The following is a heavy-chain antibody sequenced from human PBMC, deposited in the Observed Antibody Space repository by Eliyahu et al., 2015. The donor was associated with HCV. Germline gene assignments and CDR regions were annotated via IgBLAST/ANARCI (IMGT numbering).Heavy chain of an antibody. V-gene: IGHV4-39*01. Sequence: QLQLQESGPGLVKPSETLSLTCXVSGGSISSSNYYWGWXHQPPGKGLKWIGSVYYSGGTYYNPSLESRVTISVDTSRNQFSLKLSSVTAADTAVYYCARHEIYYDSSGYSHYFDLWGRGTLVTVSS. CDR3: ARHEIYYDSSGYSHYFDL. CDR1: GGSISSSNYY. D-gene: IGHD3-22*01. CDR2: VYYSGGT. J-gene: IGHJ2*01.